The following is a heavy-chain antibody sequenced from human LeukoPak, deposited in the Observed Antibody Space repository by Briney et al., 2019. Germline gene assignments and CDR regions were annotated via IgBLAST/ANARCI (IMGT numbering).Heavy chain of an antibody. D-gene: IGHD1-7*01. CDR2: IKQDGSVK. CDR3: AREDDWNYEDY. J-gene: IGHJ4*02. CDR1: GFTFSNYW. Sequence: GGSLRLSCAASGFTFSNYWMSWVRQAPGKGLEWVANIKQDGSVKYYVDSVKGRFTISRDNAKNSLYLQMNSLRAEDTAIYYCAREDDWNYEDYWGQGTLVTVSS. V-gene: IGHV3-7*01.